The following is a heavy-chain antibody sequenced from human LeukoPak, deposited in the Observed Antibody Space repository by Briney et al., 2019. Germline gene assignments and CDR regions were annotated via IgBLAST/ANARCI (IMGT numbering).Heavy chain of an antibody. Sequence: GGSLRLSCAASGFTFSSYAMHWVRQAPGKGLEWVAVISYDGSNKYYADSVKGRFTISRDNSKNTLYLQMISLRAEDAAVYYCAREPGDSSNDAFDIWGQGTMVTVSS. D-gene: IGHD4-17*01. CDR3: AREPGDSSNDAFDI. J-gene: IGHJ3*02. V-gene: IGHV3-30*14. CDR2: ISYDGSNK. CDR1: GFTFSSYA.